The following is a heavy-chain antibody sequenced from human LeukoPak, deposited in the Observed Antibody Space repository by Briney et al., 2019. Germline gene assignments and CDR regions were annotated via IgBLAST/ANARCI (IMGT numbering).Heavy chain of an antibody. Sequence: ASVTVSCKASGYTFTSYYMHWVRQAPGQGLEWMAIINPSGGSTSYAQKFQGRVTMTRDTSTSTVYMELSSLRSEDTAVYYCARAAYYYDSSGAFDIWGQGTMVTVSS. CDR2: INPSGGST. D-gene: IGHD3-22*01. CDR3: ARAAYYYDSSGAFDI. CDR1: GYTFTSYY. V-gene: IGHV1-46*01. J-gene: IGHJ3*02.